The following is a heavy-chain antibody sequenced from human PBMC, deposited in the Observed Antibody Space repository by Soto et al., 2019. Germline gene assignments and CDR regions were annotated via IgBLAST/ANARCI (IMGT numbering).Heavy chain of an antibody. CDR2: ISDNGVTI. CDR3: AKRWATQPMPRVYDY. CDR1: GFAFSSYA. V-gene: IGHV3-23*01. J-gene: IGHJ4*02. D-gene: IGHD1-26*01. Sequence: GGSLRLSCAASGFAFSSYAMIWVRQAPGKGLEWVSVISDNGVTIYYADSVKGRFTISRDNSKNTLYLQMNSLRAEDTAVYYCAKRWATQPMPRVYDYWGQGTPVTVSS.